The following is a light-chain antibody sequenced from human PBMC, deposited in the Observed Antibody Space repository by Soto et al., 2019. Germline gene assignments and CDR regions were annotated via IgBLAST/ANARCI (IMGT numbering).Light chain of an antibody. CDR3: QQYGSSPPIT. Sequence: EIVLTQSPGTLSLSPGERATLSCRASQSVSSNYLAWYQQKPGQAPRLLIYGASNRATGIPDRFSGSGSGTEFTLTISRLEPEDFAVYYCQQYGSSPPITFRQGTRLEIK. CDR2: GAS. J-gene: IGKJ5*01. CDR1: QSVSSNY. V-gene: IGKV3-20*01.